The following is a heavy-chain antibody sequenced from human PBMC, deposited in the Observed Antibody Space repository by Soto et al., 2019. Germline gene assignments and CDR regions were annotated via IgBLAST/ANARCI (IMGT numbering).Heavy chain of an antibody. V-gene: IGHV3-74*01. CDR2: INSDGSST. J-gene: IGHJ3*02. D-gene: IGHD6-13*01. Sequence: PGGSLRLSCAASGFTFSSYWMHWVRQAPGKGLVWVSRINSDGSSTSYADSVKGRFTISRDNAKNTLYLQMNSLRAEDTAVYYCAGENSYSSSWEAQIDALDIWGQGTMVTVSS. CDR3: AGENSYSSSWEAQIDALDI. CDR1: GFTFSSYW.